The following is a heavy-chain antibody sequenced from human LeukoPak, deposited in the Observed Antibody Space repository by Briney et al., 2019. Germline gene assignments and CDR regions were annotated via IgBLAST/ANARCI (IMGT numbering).Heavy chain of an antibody. CDR1: GFTLSSYA. J-gene: IGHJ4*02. Sequence: GGSLRVSCVASGFTLSSYAMSWVRQAPGNGLEWVSFSSDRGDTTEYADSVKGRFTISRDNSKNTLYLQMNGLRAEDTAIYYCAKAYLGIRDYWGQGTLVTVSS. CDR2: SSDRGDTT. D-gene: IGHD7-27*01. CDR3: AKAYLGIRDY. V-gene: IGHV3-23*01.